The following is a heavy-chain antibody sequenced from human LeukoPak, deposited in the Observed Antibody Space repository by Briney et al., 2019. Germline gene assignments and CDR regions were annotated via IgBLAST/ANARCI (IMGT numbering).Heavy chain of an antibody. CDR2: IYYSGST. D-gene: IGHD3-22*01. CDR1: GGSISSSSSY. J-gene: IGHJ6*02. CDR3: ARERSYYDSSGYSNGMDV. Sequence: SETLSLTCTVSGGSISSSSSYWSWIRQPPGKGLEWIGYIYYSGSTNYNPSLKSRVTISVDTSKNQFSLKLSSVTAADTAVYYCARERSYYDSSGYSNGMDVWGQGTTVTVSS. V-gene: IGHV4-61*01.